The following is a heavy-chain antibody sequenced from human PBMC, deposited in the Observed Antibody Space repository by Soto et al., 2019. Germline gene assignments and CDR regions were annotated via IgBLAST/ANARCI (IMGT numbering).Heavy chain of an antibody. CDR1: GFIFKDFA. J-gene: IGHJ5*02. CDR3: TKGDSSGYFDPSSGYSTPDH. D-gene: IGHD3-3*01. Sequence: EVRLFESGGGLVEPGESLRLSCAASGFIFKDFAMSWVRQAPGKGLEWVSTITTSDDITYSADSVRGRFTIPRDNSANTLFLQMSSVRGDDTATYYCTKGDSSGYFDPSSGYSTPDHWGQGTLVTVSS. V-gene: IGHV3-23*01. CDR2: ITTSDDIT.